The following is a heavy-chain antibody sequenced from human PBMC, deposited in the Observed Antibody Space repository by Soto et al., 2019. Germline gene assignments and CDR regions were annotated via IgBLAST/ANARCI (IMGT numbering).Heavy chain of an antibody. J-gene: IGHJ4*02. V-gene: IGHV4-34*01. CDR3: ARGRYYYGSGSYLELDY. D-gene: IGHD3-10*01. Sequence: SETLSLTCAVYGGSFSGYYWSWIRQPPGKGLEWIGEINHSGSTNYNPSLKSRVTISVDTSKNQFSLKLSSVTAADTAVYYCARGRYYYGSGSYLELDYWGQGTLVTVSS. CDR1: GGSFSGYY. CDR2: INHSGST.